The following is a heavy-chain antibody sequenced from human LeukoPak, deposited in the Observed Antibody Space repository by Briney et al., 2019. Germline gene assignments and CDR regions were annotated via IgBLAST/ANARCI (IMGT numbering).Heavy chain of an antibody. CDR2: IRNKANGGTA. Sequence: GGSLRLSCTASGFTFSDYAMTWVRQAPGKGLEWVGFIRNKANGGTADYAASVKGRFTISRDDSKTIAYLQMNSLKTEDTAVYYCTTDTRRVVVPKWGQGTLVTVSS. D-gene: IGHD2-15*01. CDR3: TTDTRRVVVPK. V-gene: IGHV3-49*04. CDR1: GFTFSDYA. J-gene: IGHJ4*02.